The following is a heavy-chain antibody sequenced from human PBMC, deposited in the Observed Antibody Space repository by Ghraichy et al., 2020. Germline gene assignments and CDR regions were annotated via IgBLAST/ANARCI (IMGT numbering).Heavy chain of an antibody. V-gene: IGHV3-23*01. D-gene: IGHD3-3*01. CDR1: GFSFSRFA. J-gene: IGHJ4*02. CDR3: AKDPWQGIFRVIEIDY. Sequence: GGSLRLSCAASGFSFSRFAMSWVRQAPGKGLEWVSSISGSAGSTYYADSVKGRFTISRDNSKNTLYLQMNSLRVEDTAVYYCAKDPWQGIFRVIEIDYWGQGTLVTVSS. CDR2: ISGSAGST.